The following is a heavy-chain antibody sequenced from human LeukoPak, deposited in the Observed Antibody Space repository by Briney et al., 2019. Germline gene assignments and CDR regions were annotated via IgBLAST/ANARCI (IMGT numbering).Heavy chain of an antibody. D-gene: IGHD4-17*01. V-gene: IGHV6-1*01. J-gene: IGHJ4*02. CDR3: ARTYGDYSYFDY. CDR1: GDSVSNNSAT. Sequence: SQTLSLTCAISGDSVSNNSATWNWIRQSPSRGLEWLGRTYHRSRRYKDYAESVKSRITINPDTFKNQFSLQLNSVTPEDTAVYYCARTYGDYSYFDYWGQGTLVTVSS. CDR2: TYHRSRRYK.